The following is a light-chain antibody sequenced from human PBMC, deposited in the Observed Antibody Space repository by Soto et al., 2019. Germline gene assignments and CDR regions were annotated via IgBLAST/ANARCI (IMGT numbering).Light chain of an antibody. J-gene: IGKJ2*01. CDR3: QQRYNWPPT. CDR2: DTS. Sequence: EIVLSQSPAILSLSPGDRATLSCRASQTVSSFLAWYQQKPGQAPRLLIYDTSNRATGVPARFSASGSGPDFTHTISSLEPEDFAVYFCQQRYNWPPTFGQGTKLEIK. V-gene: IGKV3-11*01. CDR1: QTVSSF.